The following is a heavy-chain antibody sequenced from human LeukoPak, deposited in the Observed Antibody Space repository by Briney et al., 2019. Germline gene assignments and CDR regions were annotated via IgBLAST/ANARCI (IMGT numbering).Heavy chain of an antibody. CDR1: GYTFTSYG. J-gene: IGHJ4*02. V-gene: IGHV1-18*01. D-gene: IGHD4-17*01. CDR2: ISAHNGNT. Sequence: ASVKVSCKASGYTFTSYGISWVRQAPGQGLEWMGWISAHNGNTKNAQKIQGRVTMTTDTSTSTAYMELRSLGSDDTAVYYCARDAPGRNYGDYRELDYWGQGTLVTVSS. CDR3: ARDAPGRNYGDYRELDY.